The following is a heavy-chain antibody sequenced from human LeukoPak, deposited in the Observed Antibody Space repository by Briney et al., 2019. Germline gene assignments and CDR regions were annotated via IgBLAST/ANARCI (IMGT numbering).Heavy chain of an antibody. CDR2: ISAYNGDT. D-gene: IGHD6-19*01. CDR1: GYTFTNYG. CDR3: ARYSSGWYEGHFDY. V-gene: IGHV1-18*01. J-gene: IGHJ4*02. Sequence: ASVKVSCKASGYTFTNYGISWVRQAPGQGLEWMGWISAYNGDTNYAQKLQGRVTMTTDTSTSTAYMELRSLRSDDTAVYYCARYSSGWYEGHFDYWAQGILVTVSS.